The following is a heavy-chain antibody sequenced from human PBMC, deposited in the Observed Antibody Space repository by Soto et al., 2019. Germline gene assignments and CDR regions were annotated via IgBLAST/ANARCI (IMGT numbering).Heavy chain of an antibody. CDR1: GGSISSYH. Sequence: PSETLSLTCTVSGGSISSYHWSWIRQSPGKGLEWIGFISDGGSINYNPSLKSRVTISVDTSKNQFSLKLRSVTAADTAVYYCARDPGPECTTANCYTDCWGQGKLVTVSS. J-gene: IGHJ4*02. V-gene: IGHV4-59*12. CDR2: ISDGGSI. CDR3: ARDPGPECTTANCYTDC. D-gene: IGHD2-2*01.